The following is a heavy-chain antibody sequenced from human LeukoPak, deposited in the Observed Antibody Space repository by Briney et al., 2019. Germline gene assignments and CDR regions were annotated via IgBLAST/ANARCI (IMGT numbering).Heavy chain of an antibody. CDR3: ARAAWDY. CDR2: ISSSSSTI. J-gene: IGHJ4*02. CDR1: GFTFSSYS. V-gene: IGHV3-48*01. D-gene: IGHD6-25*01. Sequence: GGSLRLSCAASGFTFSSYSMNWVRQAPGKGLEWVSYISSSSSTIYYADSVKGRFTISRDNSKNMVYLQMNSLRVEDTAVYYCARAAWDYWGQGTLVTVSS.